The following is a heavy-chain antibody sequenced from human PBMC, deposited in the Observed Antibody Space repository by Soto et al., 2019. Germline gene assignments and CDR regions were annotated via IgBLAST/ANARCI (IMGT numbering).Heavy chain of an antibody. D-gene: IGHD3-22*01. CDR3: ARGVNYDSGGVDTFDI. Sequence: QVQLQESGPGLVNPLQTFSFTSTFPGASITGGVSYWIWIRQPPGRGLEWLGNSGSTYYHPSLKSRVTISVDTSKNQFSLKLSSVTAADTAVYYCARGVNYDSGGVDTFDIWGQGTMITVSS. CDR2: NSGST. J-gene: IGHJ3*02. V-gene: IGHV4-30-4*01. CDR1: GASITGGVSY.